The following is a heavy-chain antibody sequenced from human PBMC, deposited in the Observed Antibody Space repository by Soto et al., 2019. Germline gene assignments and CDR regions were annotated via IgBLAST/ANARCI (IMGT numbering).Heavy chain of an antibody. CDR1: GGSMSSSNW. D-gene: IGHD2-21*02. Sequence: PSDTLSLTCTVSGGSMSSSNWWNWVRHSPGKGLEWIGEAHHSGRTNYNPSLKSRVTISVDTSKNQFSLKLNSVTAADTAVYYCARDLWGYCGTDCFPLDVWGQGTTVT. CDR2: AHHSGRT. J-gene: IGHJ6*02. V-gene: IGHV4-4*02. CDR3: ARDLWGYCGTDCFPLDV.